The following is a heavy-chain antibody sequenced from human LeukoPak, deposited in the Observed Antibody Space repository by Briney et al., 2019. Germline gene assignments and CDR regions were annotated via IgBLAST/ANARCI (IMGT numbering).Heavy chain of an antibody. V-gene: IGHV3-53*04. Sequence: GGSLRLSCAASGFTVSSNYMSWVRQAPGKGLEWVSVIYSGGSTYYADSVKGRFTISRHNSKNMLYLQMNSLRAEDTAVYYCARGVLFNSGYDSWGQGTLVTVSS. CDR1: GFTVSSNY. D-gene: IGHD5-12*01. CDR2: IYSGGST. J-gene: IGHJ5*02. CDR3: ARGVLFNSGYDS.